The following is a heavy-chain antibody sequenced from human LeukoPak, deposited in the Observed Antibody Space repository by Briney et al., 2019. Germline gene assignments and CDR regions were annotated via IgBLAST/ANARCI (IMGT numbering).Heavy chain of an antibody. CDR2: ISAYNGNT. D-gene: IGHD3-22*01. CDR1: GYTFTSYG. J-gene: IGHJ4*02. V-gene: IGHV1-18*01. Sequence: GASVTVSFTSSGYTFTSYGISWVRQAPGQGLEWMGWISAYNGNTNYAQKLQGRVTMTTDTSTSTAYMELRSLRSDDTAVYYCAREALLLSGYAFDYWGQGTLVTVSS. CDR3: AREALLLSGYAFDY.